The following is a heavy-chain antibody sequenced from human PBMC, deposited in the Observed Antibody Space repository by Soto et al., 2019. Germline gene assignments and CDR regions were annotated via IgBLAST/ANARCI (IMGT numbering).Heavy chain of an antibody. Sequence: PGQSLKISCQCSGYTFSNFWIGWVRQLPGKGLEWIGIIYPGDHETRYSPSFHGKVTISADKSINTAYLQWNSLEASDTAFYFCARSPRSSPYFDYWGKGALVTVSS. V-gene: IGHV5-51*01. CDR1: GYTFSNFW. CDR2: IYPGDHET. D-gene: IGHD6-13*01. J-gene: IGHJ4*02. CDR3: ARSPRSSPYFDY.